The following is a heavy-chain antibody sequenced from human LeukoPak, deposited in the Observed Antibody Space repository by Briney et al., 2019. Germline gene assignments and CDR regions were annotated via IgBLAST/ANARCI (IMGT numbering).Heavy chain of an antibody. CDR3: ARTGGSYPDLLWYFDL. CDR1: GYTFTSYY. J-gene: IGHJ2*01. Sequence: ASVKVSCKASGYTFTSYYMHWVRQAPGQGLEWMGIINPSGGSTSYAQEFQGRVTMTRDMSTSTVYMELSSLRSEDTAVYYCARTGGSYPDLLWYFDLWGRGTLVTVSS. CDR2: INPSGGST. D-gene: IGHD1-26*01. V-gene: IGHV1-46*01.